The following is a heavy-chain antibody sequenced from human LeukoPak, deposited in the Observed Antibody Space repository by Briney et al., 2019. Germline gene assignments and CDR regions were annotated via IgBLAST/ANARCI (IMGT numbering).Heavy chain of an antibody. Sequence: GGSLRLSCAASGFTFSSYAMSWVRQAPGKGLEWVSAISGSGGSTYYADSVKGRFTISRDNSKNTLYLQMNSLRAEDTAVYYCAKDMGSYSGSYYENLETCFDYWGQGTLVTVSS. D-gene: IGHD1-26*01. CDR3: AKDMGSYSGSYYENLETCFDY. CDR2: ISGSGGST. CDR1: GFTFSSYA. V-gene: IGHV3-23*01. J-gene: IGHJ4*02.